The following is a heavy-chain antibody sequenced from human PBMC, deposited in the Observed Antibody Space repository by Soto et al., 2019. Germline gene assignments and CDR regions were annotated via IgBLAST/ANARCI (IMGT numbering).Heavy chain of an antibody. V-gene: IGHV3-74*01. J-gene: IGHJ6*02. Sequence: EVQLVESGGGLVQPGGSLRLSCAASGFTFSSYWMHWVRQAPGKGLVWVSRINSDGSSTSYADSEKGRFTISRDNAKNTLYLQMNRLRAEDTAVYYCARDVGYCSGGSCYRYYGMDVWGQGITVTVSS. CDR1: GFTFSSYW. CDR3: ARDVGYCSGGSCYRYYGMDV. CDR2: INSDGSST. D-gene: IGHD2-15*01.